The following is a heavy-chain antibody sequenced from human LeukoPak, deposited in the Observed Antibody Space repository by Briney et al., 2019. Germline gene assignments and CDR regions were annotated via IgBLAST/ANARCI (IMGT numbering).Heavy chain of an antibody. CDR3: TTDDQGFDY. CDR1: GFTFSTYS. Sequence: PGGSLRLSCAASGFTFSTYSMNWVRQAPGKGLEWVSYISSSSSTIYYAAPVKGRFTISRDDSKNTLYLQMNSLKTEDTAVYYCTTDDQGFDYWGQGTLVTVSS. J-gene: IGHJ4*02. D-gene: IGHD1-14*01. V-gene: IGHV3-48*01. CDR2: ISSSSSTI.